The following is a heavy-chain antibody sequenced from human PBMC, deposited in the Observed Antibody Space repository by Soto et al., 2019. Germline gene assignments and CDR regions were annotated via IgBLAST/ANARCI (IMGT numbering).Heavy chain of an antibody. J-gene: IGHJ4*02. CDR2: ISSSSSYI. D-gene: IGHD6-6*01. Sequence: GGSLRLSCETSGFTFKSYDMTWVRQAPGKGLEWVSSISSSSSYIYYADSVKGRFTISRDNAKNSLYLQMNSLRAEDTAVYYCARDLEYSSSYFDYWGQGTLVTVSS. CDR1: GFTFKSYD. V-gene: IGHV3-21*01. CDR3: ARDLEYSSSYFDY.